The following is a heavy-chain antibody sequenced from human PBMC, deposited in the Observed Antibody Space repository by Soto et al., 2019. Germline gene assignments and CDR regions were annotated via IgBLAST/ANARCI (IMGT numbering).Heavy chain of an antibody. D-gene: IGHD6-13*01. Sequence: ASVKVSCKASGYTFTSYDINWVRQATGQGLEWMGWINPNGGSTSSAQKFQGRVTMTRDTSTNTAYMELSSLRSEDTAVYYCAREGVAAAGTRSTILYFYYYMDVWGKGTTVTVSS. CDR1: GYTFTSYD. J-gene: IGHJ6*03. V-gene: IGHV1-8*01. CDR3: AREGVAAAGTRSTILYFYYYMDV. CDR2: INPNGGST.